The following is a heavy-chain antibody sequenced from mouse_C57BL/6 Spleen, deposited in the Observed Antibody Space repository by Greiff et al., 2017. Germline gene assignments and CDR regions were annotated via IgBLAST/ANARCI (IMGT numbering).Heavy chain of an antibody. CDR2: SYPGDGDT. J-gene: IGHJ2*01. Sequence: VQLQQSGPELVKPGASVKISCKASGYAFSRSWMNWVKQRPGKGLEWIGRSYPGDGDTNYNGKFKGKATLTADKSSSTAYMQLSSLTSEDSAVYFCARGWGYWGQGTTLTVSS. CDR1: GYAFSRSW. V-gene: IGHV1-82*01. CDR3: ARGWGY.